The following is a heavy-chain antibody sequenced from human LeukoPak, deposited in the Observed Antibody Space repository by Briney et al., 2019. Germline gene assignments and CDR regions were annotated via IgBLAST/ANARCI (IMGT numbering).Heavy chain of an antibody. J-gene: IGHJ6*02. CDR2: IKQDGSEK. Sequence: GGSLRLPCAASGFTFSSYWMSWVRQAPGKGLEWVANIKQDGSEKYYVDSVKGRFTISRDNAKNSLYLQMNSLRAEDTAVYYCAREGQQLVPYDYGMDVWGQGTTVTVSS. D-gene: IGHD6-13*01. CDR1: GFTFSSYW. V-gene: IGHV3-7*01. CDR3: AREGQQLVPYDYGMDV.